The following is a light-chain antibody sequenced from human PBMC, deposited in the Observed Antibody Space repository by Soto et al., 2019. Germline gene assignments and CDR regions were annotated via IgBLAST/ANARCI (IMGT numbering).Light chain of an antibody. CDR1: QSVSSAY. J-gene: IGKJ1*01. CDR3: QQYGSSSTWT. CDR2: AAS. Sequence: EIVLTQSPGTLSLSPVERATLSCRSSQSVSSAYLAWYQHKPGQPPTLLIYAASSRVTGIPDRFSGSGSGTDFTLTISRLEPEDCAVYYCQQYGSSSTWTFGQGTKVEI. V-gene: IGKV3-20*01.